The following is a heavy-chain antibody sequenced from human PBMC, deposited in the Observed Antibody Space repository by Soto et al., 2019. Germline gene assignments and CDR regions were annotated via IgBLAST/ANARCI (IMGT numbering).Heavy chain of an antibody. CDR1: GFSFSADGVG. CDR2: IYWDDDA. V-gene: IGHV2-5*02. Sequence: QITLKESGPTLVKPTQTLTLTCIFSGFSFSADGVGVGWIRQPPGKALEWLALIYWDDDARYRPSLKSRLTITKDSSKTQVVLTMTNMDPLDTATYYCAHAFGGTSWPNDVFDVWGQGTVVTVSS. CDR3: AHAFGGTSWPNDVFDV. J-gene: IGHJ3*01. D-gene: IGHD3-16*01.